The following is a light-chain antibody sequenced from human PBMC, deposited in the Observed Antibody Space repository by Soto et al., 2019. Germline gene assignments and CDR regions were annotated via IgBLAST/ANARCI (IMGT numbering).Light chain of an antibody. CDR1: QSVLSN. CDR2: GAS. J-gene: IGKJ2*01. CDR3: QQYNNWPYT. Sequence: EIVMTQSPATLSVSPGERATLSCGASQSVLSNLAWYQQKPGQAPRLLIYGASTRATGIPVRFSGSGSGTEFTLTISSLQSEDFAVYFCQQYNNWPYTFGQGTKLEIK. V-gene: IGKV3-15*01.